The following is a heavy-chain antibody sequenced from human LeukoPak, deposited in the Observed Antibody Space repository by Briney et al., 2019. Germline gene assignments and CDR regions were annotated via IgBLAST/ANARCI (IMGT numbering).Heavy chain of an antibody. V-gene: IGHV3-7*01. CDR1: GFTFSSYL. Sequence: GGSLRLSCAASGFTFSSYLMSWVRQAPGKGLEWVANIKQDGSEKYYVDSVKGRFTISRDNAKNSLYLQMNSLRAEDTAVYYCARVMAGINFDYWGQGTLVTVSS. D-gene: IGHD6-19*01. CDR3: ARVMAGINFDY. CDR2: IKQDGSEK. J-gene: IGHJ4*02.